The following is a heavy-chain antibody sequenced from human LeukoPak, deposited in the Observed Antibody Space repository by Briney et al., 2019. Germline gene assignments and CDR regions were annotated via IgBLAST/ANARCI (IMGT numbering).Heavy chain of an antibody. CDR1: GYTFTGYY. V-gene: IGHV1-2*02. Sequence: GASVEVSCKASGYTFTGYYMHWVRQAPGQGLEWMGWINPNSGGTNYAQKFQGRVTMTRDTSISTAYMELSRLRSDDTAVYYCARDLGEFTPEGYWGQGTLVTVSS. CDR2: INPNSGGT. CDR3: ARDLGEFTPEGY. J-gene: IGHJ4*02. D-gene: IGHD1-14*01.